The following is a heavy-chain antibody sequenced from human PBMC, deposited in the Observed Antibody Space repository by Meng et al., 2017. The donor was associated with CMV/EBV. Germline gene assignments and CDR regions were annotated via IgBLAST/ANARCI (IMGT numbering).Heavy chain of an antibody. Sequence: SEILSLTGTVPGGPFSSGSYCWGWIRQPPGKGLEWIEYIYYRGSTNYNPSLKSRVTISVDTSKNQFSLKLSSVNAAETSVYYCARGSYSDDGGIVRNYFDYWGQGTLVTVSS. CDR3: ARGSYSDDGGIVRNYFDY. CDR2: IYYRGST. V-gene: IGHV4-61*01. CDR1: GGPFSSGSYC. D-gene: IGHD4-23*01. J-gene: IGHJ4*02.